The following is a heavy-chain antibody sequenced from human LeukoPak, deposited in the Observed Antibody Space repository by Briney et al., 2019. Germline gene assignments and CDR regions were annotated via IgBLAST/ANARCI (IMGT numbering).Heavy chain of an antibody. D-gene: IGHD2-21*02. J-gene: IGHJ4*02. Sequence: ASETLSLTCTVSGGSISSYYWSWIRQPPGKGLEWIGYIYSSGSTNYNPSLKSRTTISVDTSKNQFSPKLSSVTAADTAVYYCARFAYCGGHCWYYFDYWGQGSLVTVSS. CDR2: IYSSGST. V-gene: IGHV4-59*01. CDR1: GGSISSYY. CDR3: ARFAYCGGHCWYYFDY.